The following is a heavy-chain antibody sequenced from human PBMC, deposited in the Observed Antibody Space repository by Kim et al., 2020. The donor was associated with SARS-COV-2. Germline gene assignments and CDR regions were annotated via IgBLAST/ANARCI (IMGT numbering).Heavy chain of an antibody. V-gene: IGHV4-30-4*01. CDR1: GGSISSGDYY. CDR3: ARVDYYDSSGYYYVAYYFDY. D-gene: IGHD3-22*01. CDR2: IYYSGST. J-gene: IGHJ4*02. Sequence: SETLSLTCTVSGGSISSGDYYWSWIRQPPGKGLEWIGYIYYSGSTYYNPSLKSRVTISVDTSKNQFSLKLSSVTAADTAVYYCARVDYYDSSGYYYVAYYFDYWGQGTLVTVSS.